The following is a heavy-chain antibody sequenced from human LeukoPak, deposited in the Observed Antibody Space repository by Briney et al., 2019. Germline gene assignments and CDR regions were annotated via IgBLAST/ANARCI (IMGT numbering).Heavy chain of an antibody. J-gene: IGHJ4*02. CDR1: GFTVSSNY. CDR2: IYSGGST. Sequence: GGSLRLSCAASGFTVSSNYMSWVRQAPGKGLEWVSVIYSGGSTYYADSVKGRFTISRDNAKNSLYLQMNSLRVEDTAFYYCAKDNRRHYTSGPNPDSLHWGQGALVTVSS. V-gene: IGHV3-53*01. CDR3: AKDNRRHYTSGPNPDSLH. D-gene: IGHD6-19*01.